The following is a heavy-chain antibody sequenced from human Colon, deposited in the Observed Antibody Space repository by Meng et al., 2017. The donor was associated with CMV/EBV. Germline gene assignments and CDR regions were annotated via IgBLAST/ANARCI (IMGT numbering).Heavy chain of an antibody. J-gene: IGHJ4*02. CDR3: ARGDYDFWGGY. CDR1: GFPFS. D-gene: IGHD3-3*01. CDR2: ISSSGGST. Sequence: GESLKISCSASGFPFSMFSTYEMNWVRQAPGKGLEWIASISSSGGSTYYADSVKGRFTISRDNAKNSPYLQMNSLRAGDTAVYYCARGDYDFWGGYWGQGTLVTVSS. V-gene: IGHV3-48*03.